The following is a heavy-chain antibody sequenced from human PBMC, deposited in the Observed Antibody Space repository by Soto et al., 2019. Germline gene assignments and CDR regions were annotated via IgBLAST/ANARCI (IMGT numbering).Heavy chain of an antibody. CDR3: ARVINDVWSGYYAFDI. CDR1: GFTVSSNY. D-gene: IGHD3-3*01. Sequence: GGSLRLSCTASGFTVSSNYMSWVRQAPGKGLEWVSVIYSGGSTYYADSVKGRFTISRDNSKNTLYLQMNSLRAEDTAVYYCARVINDVWSGYYAFDIWGQGTMVTVSS. CDR2: IYSGGST. V-gene: IGHV3-53*01. J-gene: IGHJ3*02.